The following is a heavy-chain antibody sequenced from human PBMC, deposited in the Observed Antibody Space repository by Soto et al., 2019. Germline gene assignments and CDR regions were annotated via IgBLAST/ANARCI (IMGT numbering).Heavy chain of an antibody. CDR3: ARDSGCSGGSCYEYYFDY. V-gene: IGHV4-31*03. CDR2: IYYSGST. CDR1: GGSISSGGYY. D-gene: IGHD2-15*01. Sequence: PSETLSLTCTVSGGSISSGGYYWSWIRQHPGKGLEWIGYIYYSGSTYYNPSLKSRVTISVDTSKNQFSLKLSSVTAADTAVYYCARDSGCSGGSCYEYYFDYWGQGTLVTVSS. J-gene: IGHJ4*02.